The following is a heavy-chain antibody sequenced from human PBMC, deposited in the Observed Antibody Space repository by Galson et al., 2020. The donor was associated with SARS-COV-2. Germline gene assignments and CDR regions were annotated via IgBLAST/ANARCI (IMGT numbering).Heavy chain of an antibody. CDR2: IRYDGSHK. CDR1: GFTFSSYG. J-gene: IGHJ4*02. D-gene: IGHD4-17*01. CDR3: AKDREWGMDYGDPDFDY. Sequence: GGSLRLSCAASGFTFSSYGMHWVRQAPGKGLEWVAFIRYDGSHKYYADSVKGRFTISRDNSKNTLYLQMNSLRAEDTAVYYCAKDREWGMDYGDPDFDYWGQGTLVTVSS. V-gene: IGHV3-30*02.